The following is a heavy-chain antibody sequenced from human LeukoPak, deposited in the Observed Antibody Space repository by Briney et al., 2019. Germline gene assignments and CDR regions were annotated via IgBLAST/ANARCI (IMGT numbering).Heavy chain of an antibody. CDR3: ARGGIVVVPAACWFDP. CDR2: IYYSGST. Sequence: SETLSLTCTVSGGSISSSSYYWGWIRQPPGKGLEWIGSIYYSGSTYYNPSLKSRVTISVDTSKNQFSLKLSSVTAADTAVYYCARGGIVVVPAACWFDPWGQGTLVTVSS. D-gene: IGHD2-2*01. V-gene: IGHV4-39*07. CDR1: GGSISSSSYY. J-gene: IGHJ5*02.